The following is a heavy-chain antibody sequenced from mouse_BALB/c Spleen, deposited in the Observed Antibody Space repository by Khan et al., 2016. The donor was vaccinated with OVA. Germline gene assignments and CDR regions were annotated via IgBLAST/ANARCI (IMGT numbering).Heavy chain of an antibody. Sequence: EVQLQESGPGLVKPSQSLSLTCTVTGYSITSDYAWNWIRPFPGNKLEWLGYISYSGSTTYNPSLRSRISITRDTSKNQFFLQLNSVTTEDTATYYCARGLRRWYFDVWGAGTTVTVSS. V-gene: IGHV3-2*02. CDR2: ISYSGST. J-gene: IGHJ1*01. CDR3: ARGLRRWYFDV. CDR1: GYSITSDYA. D-gene: IGHD2-2*01.